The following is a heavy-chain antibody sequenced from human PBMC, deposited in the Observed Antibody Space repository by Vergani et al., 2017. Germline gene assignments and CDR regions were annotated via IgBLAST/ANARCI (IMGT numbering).Heavy chain of an antibody. CDR1: GGSISSYY. CDR2: FYYSGST. CDR3: ARGRGRFDP. D-gene: IGHD2-15*01. V-gene: IGHV4-59*01. J-gene: IGHJ5*02. Sequence: QVQLQESGPGLVKPSETLSLTCTVSGGSISSYYWSWIRQPPGKGLEWIGYFYYSGSTNYNPSLKSRVTISVDTSKNQFSLKLSSVTAADTAVYYCARGRGRFDPWGQGTLVTVSS.